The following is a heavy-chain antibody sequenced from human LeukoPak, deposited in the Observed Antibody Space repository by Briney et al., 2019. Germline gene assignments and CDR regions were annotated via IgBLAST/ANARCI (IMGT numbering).Heavy chain of an antibody. J-gene: IGHJ4*02. CDR2: INHSGST. CDR3: ARGLTKWLRPDFFDY. V-gene: IGHV4-34*01. Sequence: SETLSLTCAVYGGSFSGYYWSWVRQPPGKGLEWIGEINHSGSTNYNPSLKSRVTISVDTSKNQFSLKLSSVTADTAVYYCARGLTKWLRPDFFDYWGQGTLVTVSS. CDR1: GGSFSGYY. D-gene: IGHD5-12*01.